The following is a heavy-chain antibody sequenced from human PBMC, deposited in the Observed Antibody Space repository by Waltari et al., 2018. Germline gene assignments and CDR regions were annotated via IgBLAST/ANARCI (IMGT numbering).Heavy chain of an antibody. CDR1: GFTFRSYA. CDR3: ARRDDYYDSSGLDY. CDR2: ISYDGSNK. V-gene: IGHV3-30*01. J-gene: IGHJ4*02. D-gene: IGHD3-22*01. Sequence: QVQLVASGGGVVQPGRSLRLSCAASGFTFRSYAMHWVRQAPGKGLEWVAVISYDGSNKYYADSVKGRFTISRDNSKNTLYLQMNSLRAEDTAVYYCARRDDYYDSSGLDYWGQGTLVTVSS.